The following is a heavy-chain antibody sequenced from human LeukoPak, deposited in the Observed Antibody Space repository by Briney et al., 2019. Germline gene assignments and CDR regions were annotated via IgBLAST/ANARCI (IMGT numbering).Heavy chain of an antibody. J-gene: IGHJ4*02. D-gene: IGHD6-6*01. V-gene: IGHV4-34*01. CDR2: INHSGST. CDR3: ARDVAARPLAYFDY. CDR1: GGSFSGYY. Sequence: SETLSLTCAVYGGSFSGYYWNWIRQPPGKGLEWIGEINHSGSTNYNPSLKSRVTISVDTSKNQFSLKLSSVTAADTAVYYCARDVAARPLAYFDYWGQGTLVTVSS.